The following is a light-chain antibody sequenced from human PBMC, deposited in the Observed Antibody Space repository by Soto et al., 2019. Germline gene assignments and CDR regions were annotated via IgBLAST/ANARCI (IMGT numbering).Light chain of an antibody. CDR1: QSGSSSY. V-gene: IGKV3-20*01. CDR2: DAF. J-gene: IGKJ2*01. Sequence: IVLTQSPGTLSLSPGERATLSCRASQSGSSSYLAWYQQKPGQTPRLLIFDAFSRATDIPDRFSGSGSGTDFTLTISRLEPEDFAEYYCQQYGSSSYTFGQGTKLEIK. CDR3: QQYGSSSYT.